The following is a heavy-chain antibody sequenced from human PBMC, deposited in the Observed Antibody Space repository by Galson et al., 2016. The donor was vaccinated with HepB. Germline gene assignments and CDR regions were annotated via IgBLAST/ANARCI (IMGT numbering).Heavy chain of an antibody. D-gene: IGHD3-22*01. J-gene: IGHJ4*02. CDR2: IKYDGTDK. Sequence: SLRLSCAVSGFSFRSYGMHWVRQAPGKGLEWVAAIKYDGTDKYYADSVKGRFTISRDNSKNTLYLQMNSLRAEDAAVHYCAKGNGYYDSSGYFLFDYWGQGTLVTVSS. CDR1: GFSFRSYG. V-gene: IGHV3-30*18. CDR3: AKGNGYYDSSGYFLFDY.